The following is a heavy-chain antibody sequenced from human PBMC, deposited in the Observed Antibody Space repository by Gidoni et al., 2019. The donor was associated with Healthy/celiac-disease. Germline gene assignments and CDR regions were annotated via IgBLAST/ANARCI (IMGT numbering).Heavy chain of an antibody. J-gene: IGHJ6*02. D-gene: IGHD3-10*01. CDR3: ASLKSITMVRGVKAGGMDV. Sequence: QVQLQQWGAGLLKPSETLSLTCAVYGGSFSGYYWSWIRQPPGKGLEWIGEINHSGSTNYNPSLKSRVTISVDTSKNQFSLKLSSVTAADTAVYYCASLKSITMVRGVKAGGMDVWGQGTTVTVSS. CDR2: INHSGST. V-gene: IGHV4-34*01. CDR1: GGSFSGYY.